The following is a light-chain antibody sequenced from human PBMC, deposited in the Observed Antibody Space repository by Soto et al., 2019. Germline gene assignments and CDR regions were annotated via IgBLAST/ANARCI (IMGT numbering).Light chain of an antibody. CDR2: AAF. J-gene: IGKJ2*01. Sequence: DIQMTQSPSSLSASVGDRVTITCRASQSISSYLNWYQQKPGKAPKLLIYAAFSLQSGVPSRFSGSGSGTDFTLTISSLQPEDFAIYYCQQSYSNPPTFGRGTVLEIK. CDR3: QQSYSNPPT. CDR1: QSISSY. V-gene: IGKV1-39*01.